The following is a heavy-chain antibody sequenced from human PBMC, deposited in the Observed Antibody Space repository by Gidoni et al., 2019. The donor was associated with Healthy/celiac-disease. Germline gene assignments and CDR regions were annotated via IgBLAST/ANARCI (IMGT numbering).Heavy chain of an antibody. CDR2: INAGNGNT. D-gene: IGHD5-18*01. J-gene: IGHJ4*02. CDR3: AREPLLDTAMAFDY. V-gene: IGHV1-3*01. Sequence: QVQLVQSGAEVKKPGASVKVSCKASGYTFTSYAMHWVRQAPGQRLEWMGWINAGNGNTKYSQKFQGRVTITRDTSASTAYMELSSLRSEDTAVYYCAREPLLDTAMAFDYWGQGTLVTVSS. CDR1: GYTFTSYA.